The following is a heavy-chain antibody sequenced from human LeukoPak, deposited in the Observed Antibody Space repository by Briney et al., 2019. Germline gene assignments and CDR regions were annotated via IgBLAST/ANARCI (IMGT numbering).Heavy chain of an antibody. Sequence: GGSLRLSCAASRFTFRSYWMHWVRQAPGKGLVWVSRINSDGSSTRYADPVKGRFTISRENAKNTLYLQMNSLRAEDTAVYYCARVGSYVFWSGIHYYYGMDVWGQRTTVTVSS. CDR1: RFTFRSYW. CDR3: ARVGSYVFWSGIHYYYGMDV. J-gene: IGHJ6*02. V-gene: IGHV3-74*01. CDR2: INSDGSST. D-gene: IGHD3-3*01.